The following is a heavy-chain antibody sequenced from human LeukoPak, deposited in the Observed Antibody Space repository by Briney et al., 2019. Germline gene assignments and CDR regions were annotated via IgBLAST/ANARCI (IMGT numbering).Heavy chain of an antibody. CDR1: GGSISSHY. V-gene: IGHV4-59*11. Sequence: SETLSLTCTVSGGSISSHYWSWIRQPPGKGLEWIGYIYYSGSTNYNPSLKSRVTISVDTSKNQFSLKLSSVTAADTAVYYCARYYDFWSGHYSGNYFDYWGQGTLVTVSS. J-gene: IGHJ4*02. CDR3: ARYYDFWSGHYSGNYFDY. D-gene: IGHD3-3*01. CDR2: IYYSGST.